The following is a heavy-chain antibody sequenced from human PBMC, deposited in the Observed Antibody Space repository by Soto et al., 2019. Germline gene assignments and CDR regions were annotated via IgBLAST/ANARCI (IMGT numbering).Heavy chain of an antibody. V-gene: IGHV3-11*06. J-gene: IGHJ6*02. Sequence: QVQLVESGGGLVKPGGSLRLSCAASGFTFSDYYMSWIRQAPGKGLEWVSYISSSSSYTNYADSVKGRFTISRDNAKNSLSLQMNSLRAEDTAVYYCARGDSSSTRGYYYGMDVWGQGNTVTVSS. CDR1: GFTFSDYY. CDR3: ARGDSSSTRGYYYGMDV. CDR2: ISSSSSYT. D-gene: IGHD6-13*01.